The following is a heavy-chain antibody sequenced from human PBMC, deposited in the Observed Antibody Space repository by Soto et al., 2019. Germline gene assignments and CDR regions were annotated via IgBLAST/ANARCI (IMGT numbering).Heavy chain of an antibody. CDR2: ISAYNGNT. CDR1: GYTFTSYV. CDR3: ARVVATVAGPYGMDV. V-gene: IGHV1-18*01. Sequence: QVQLVQSGAEVMKPGASVKVSCRASGYTFTSYVISWVRQAPAQGLEWMGWISAYNGNTNFAQKLQGRVTMTTDTSTSTAYMELRSLRSDDTAVYYCARVVATVAGPYGMDVWGQGTTVTVSS. J-gene: IGHJ6*02. D-gene: IGHD6-19*01.